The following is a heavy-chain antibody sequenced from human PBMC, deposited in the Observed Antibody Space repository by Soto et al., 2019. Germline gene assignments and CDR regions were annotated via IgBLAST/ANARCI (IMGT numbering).Heavy chain of an antibody. CDR3: ARGPLRSWFAP. CDR2: INGGNGNT. J-gene: IGHJ5*02. D-gene: IGHD5-12*01. V-gene: IGHV1-3*01. Sequence: QVPLVQSWAEVKKPGASVKVSCKASGYTFTSYAMHWVRQAPGQRLEWMGWINGGNGNTKYSQKFQGRVTITKNTSASTAYMELSSLRSEDTAVYYCARGPLRSWFAPWGQGTLVTVSS. CDR1: GYTFTSYA.